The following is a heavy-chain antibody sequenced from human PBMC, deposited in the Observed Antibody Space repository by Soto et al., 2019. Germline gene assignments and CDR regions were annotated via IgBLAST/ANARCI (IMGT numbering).Heavy chain of an antibody. CDR3: ARGSEAYDSSGYPGLD. V-gene: IGHV1-69*13. D-gene: IGHD3-22*01. Sequence: SVKVSCKASVGTFSSYAISWVRQAPGQGLEWMGGIISIFGTANYAQKFQGRVTITADESTSTAYMELSSLRSEDTAVYYCARGSEAYDSSGYPGLDWGQGTLVTLSS. J-gene: IGHJ4*02. CDR1: VGTFSSYA. CDR2: IISIFGTA.